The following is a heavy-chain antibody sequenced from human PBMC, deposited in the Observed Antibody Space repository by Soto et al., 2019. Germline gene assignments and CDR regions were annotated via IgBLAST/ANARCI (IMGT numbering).Heavy chain of an antibody. V-gene: IGHV3-30-3*01. CDR3: ARGGYSYGSRNYYFDY. J-gene: IGHJ4*02. D-gene: IGHD5-18*01. CDR1: GFTFGSYA. CDR2: ISYDGSNK. Sequence: QVQLVESGGGVVQPGRSLRLSCAASGFTFGSYAMHWVRQAPGKGLEWVAVISYDGSNKYYADSVKGRFTISRDNSKNTLYLQMNSLRAEDTAVYYCARGGYSYGSRNYYFDYWGQGTLVTVSS.